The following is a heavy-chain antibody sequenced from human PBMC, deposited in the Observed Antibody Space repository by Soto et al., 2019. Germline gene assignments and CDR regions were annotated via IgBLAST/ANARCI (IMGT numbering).Heavy chain of an antibody. V-gene: IGHV2-5*02. CDR3: ALRRRAAAAYIFDI. Sequence: ITLKETGPPLVQPPQTITLTCTFSGFSLSTSGVGVGWIRQPPGRALEWLAVIFWDDDMRYSPSLQSRLTITKDTSRNQVVLTMTNMDPVDTATYYCALRRRAAAAYIFDIWGQGTMVTVSS. J-gene: IGHJ3*02. CDR1: GFSLSTSGVG. CDR2: IFWDDDM. D-gene: IGHD6-13*01.